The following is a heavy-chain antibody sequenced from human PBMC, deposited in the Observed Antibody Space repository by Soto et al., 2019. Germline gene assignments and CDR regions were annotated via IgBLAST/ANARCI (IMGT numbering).Heavy chain of an antibody. CDR2: IYYSGST. CDR3: ARAKLKYRSSWLNYYYYYGMDV. CDR1: GGSISSGGYY. V-gene: IGHV4-31*03. D-gene: IGHD6-13*01. J-gene: IGHJ6*02. Sequence: PSETLSLTCTVSGGSISSGGYYWSWIRQHPGKGLEWIGYIYYSGSTYYNPSLKSRVTISVDTSKNQFSLKLSSVTAADTAVYYCARAKLKYRSSWLNYYYYYGMDVWGQGTTVTVSS.